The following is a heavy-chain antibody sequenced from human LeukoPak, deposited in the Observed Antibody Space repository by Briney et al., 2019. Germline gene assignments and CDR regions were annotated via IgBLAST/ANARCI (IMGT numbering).Heavy chain of an antibody. CDR1: GGSFSGYY. V-gene: IGHV4-34*01. CDR3: ARYSSSWSGWYFDL. D-gene: IGHD6-13*01. Sequence: SETLSLTCAVYGGSFSGYYWSWIRQPPGKGLEWIGEINHSGSTNHNPSLKSRVTISVDTSKNQFSLKLSSVTAADTAVYYCARYSSSWSGWYFDLWGRGTLVTVSS. CDR2: INHSGST. J-gene: IGHJ2*01.